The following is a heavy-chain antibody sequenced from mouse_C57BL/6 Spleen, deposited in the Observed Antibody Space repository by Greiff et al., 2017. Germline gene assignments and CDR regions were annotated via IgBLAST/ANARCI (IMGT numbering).Heavy chain of an antibody. CDR1: GYAFTNYL. J-gene: IGHJ1*03. CDR3: ARNDDGYYVRWYFDV. D-gene: IGHD2-3*01. V-gene: IGHV1-54*01. Sequence: VQLQQSGAELVRPGTSVKVSCKASGYAFTNYLIEWVKQRPGQGLEWIGVINPGSGGTNYNEKVKGKATLTADKSSSTAYMQLSSLTSEDSAVYFCARNDDGYYVRWYFDVWGTGTTVTVSS. CDR2: INPGSGGT.